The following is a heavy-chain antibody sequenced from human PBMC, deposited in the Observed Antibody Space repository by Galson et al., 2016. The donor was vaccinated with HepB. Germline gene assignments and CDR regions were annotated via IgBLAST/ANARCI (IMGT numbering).Heavy chain of an antibody. CDR1: GYTFTTHW. CDR3: ASLSDLDSDVLTGYQDVFDV. CDR2: YFPSSSDI. Sequence: QSGAEVKKPVESLKISCQASGYTFTTHWIGWVRQRPGIGLEWKGLYFPSSSDITYGPSFQGQVTISVDKSISTAYLQWTSLKASDTAMYFCASLSDLDSDVLTGYQDVFDVWGQGTMVTVSS. V-gene: IGHV5-51*03. D-gene: IGHD3-9*01. J-gene: IGHJ3*01.